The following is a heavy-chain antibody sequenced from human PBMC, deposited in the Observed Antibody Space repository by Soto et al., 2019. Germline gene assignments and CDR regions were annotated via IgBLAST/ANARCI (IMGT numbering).Heavy chain of an antibody. CDR2: IGTAGDT. CDR3: AKSQEIGTHFFDS. D-gene: IGHD6-13*01. CDR1: GFTFSGFD. V-gene: IGHV3-13*01. J-gene: IGHJ4*02. Sequence: GGSLRLSCEASGFTFSGFDMHWVRQPTGKGLEWVSSIGTAGDTYYAVSVKGRFTISRDNAKNSLSLQMNSLRAGDMAVYFCAKSQEIGTHFFDSWGQGTQITVSS.